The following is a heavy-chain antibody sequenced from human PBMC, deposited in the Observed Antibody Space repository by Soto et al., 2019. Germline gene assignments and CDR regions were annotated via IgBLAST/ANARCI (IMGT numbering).Heavy chain of an antibody. D-gene: IGHD3-22*01. V-gene: IGHV1-8*01. Sequence: QVKLVQSGAEVKKPGALVKVSCKASGYTFTTYGINWVRQAAGQGLEWMGWMNPYSGDTGYAQKFQGRVTMTRNTSISKAYMELSSLRSEDTAVYYCARAFLDYDNGGSPDYWGQGTLVTVSS. J-gene: IGHJ4*02. CDR3: ARAFLDYDNGGSPDY. CDR2: MNPYSGDT. CDR1: GYTFTTYG.